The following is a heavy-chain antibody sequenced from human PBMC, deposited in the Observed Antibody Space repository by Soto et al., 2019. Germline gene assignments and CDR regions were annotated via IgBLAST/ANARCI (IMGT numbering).Heavy chain of an antibody. D-gene: IGHD6-6*01. CDR1: GASVSCYGSY. J-gene: IGHJ4*02. Sequence: PLSLTLLVSGASVSCYGSYCRWIRQHPVRGLEFIGYIHNSGSTYSNPSLESRVAISIYTSKNQLSLRLNSVNDAATAAYYGARDLVSXQCFFENWGQGILVNVSS. CDR2: IHNSGST. V-gene: IGHV4-31*02. CDR3: ARDLVSXQCFFEN.